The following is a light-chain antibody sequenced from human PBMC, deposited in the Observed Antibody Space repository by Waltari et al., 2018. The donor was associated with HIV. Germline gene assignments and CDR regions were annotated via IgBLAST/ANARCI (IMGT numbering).Light chain of an antibody. CDR3: QQTYSPPRT. V-gene: IGKV1-39*01. Sequence: DIQMTQSPSSLSASIGDTVTITCRASQTIDNYLNWYQQQSERVPKLLINLTSTLQTGVPSRFSGRGSGTLFSLIINDVQPEDLATYFCQQTYSPPRTFGPGTRLE. CDR1: QTIDNY. J-gene: IGKJ5*01. CDR2: LTS.